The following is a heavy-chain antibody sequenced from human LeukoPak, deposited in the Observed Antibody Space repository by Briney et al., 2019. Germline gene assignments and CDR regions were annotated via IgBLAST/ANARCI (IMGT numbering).Heavy chain of an antibody. CDR1: GFTFSSYA. V-gene: IGHV3-23*01. CDR2: ISGSGGST. D-gene: IGHD5-12*01. CDR3: AKDPGEEATIPFDY. J-gene: IGHJ4*02. Sequence: GGSLGLSCAASGFTFSSYAMSWVRQAPGKGLEWVSAISGSGGSTYYADSVKGRFTISRDNSKNTLYLQMNSLRAKDTAVYYCAKDPGEEATIPFDYWGQGTLVTVSS.